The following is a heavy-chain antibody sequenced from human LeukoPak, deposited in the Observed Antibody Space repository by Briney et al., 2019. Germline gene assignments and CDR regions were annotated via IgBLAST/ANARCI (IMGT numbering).Heavy chain of an antibody. CDR2: IWNDGSRM. CDR1: GFTFSTYG. V-gene: IGHV3-33*01. D-gene: IGHD6-19*01. Sequence: GRSLRLSCAASGFTFSTYGMHWVRQAPGKGLEWVALIWNDGSRMYYADSVKGRFIISRDNSKNTLDLQMNSLRAEDMAVYYCARESRQWLVLGGVDYWGQGTLVTVSS. J-gene: IGHJ4*02. CDR3: ARESRQWLVLGGVDY.